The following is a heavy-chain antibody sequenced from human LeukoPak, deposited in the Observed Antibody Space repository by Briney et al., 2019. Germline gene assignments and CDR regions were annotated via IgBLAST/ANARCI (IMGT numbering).Heavy chain of an antibody. CDR2: ISGSSSYI. CDR1: GFTFSSYS. D-gene: IGHD6-19*01. J-gene: IGHJ4*02. CDR3: ARDSGSGLFDY. V-gene: IGHV3-21*01. Sequence: PGGSLRLSCAASGFTFSSYSMNWVRQAPGKGLEWVSSISGSSSYIYYADSVKGRFTISRDNAKNSLYLQMNSLRAEDTAVYYCARDSGSGLFDYWGQGTLVTVSS.